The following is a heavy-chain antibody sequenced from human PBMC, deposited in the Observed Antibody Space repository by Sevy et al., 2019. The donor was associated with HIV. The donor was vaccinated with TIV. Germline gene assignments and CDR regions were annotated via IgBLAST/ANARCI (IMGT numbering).Heavy chain of an antibody. D-gene: IGHD2-21*01. CDR3: AKEDSNGVCYSS. CDR1: GFTFSIYT. CDR2: ISPTSSYI. Sequence: GGSLRLSCAASGFTFSIYTLNWVRQAPGKGLEWVSSISPTSSYIYYADSVKGRFSISRDNAKSSLFLQMNSLRADDTAIYYCAKEDSNGVCYSSWGQGTLVTVSS. V-gene: IGHV3-21*01. J-gene: IGHJ5*02.